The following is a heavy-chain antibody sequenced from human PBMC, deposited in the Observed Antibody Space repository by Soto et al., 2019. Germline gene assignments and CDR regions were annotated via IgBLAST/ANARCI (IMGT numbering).Heavy chain of an antibody. D-gene: IGHD2-21*02. J-gene: IGHJ4*02. CDR1: GYTFTSYA. Sequence: GAXVKVSCKASGYTFTSYAMHWVRQAPGQRLEWMGWINAGNGNTKYSQKFQGRVTITRDTSASTAYMELSSLRSEDTAVYYCARAVAVTADFDYWGQGTLVTVSS. CDR3: ARAVAVTADFDY. V-gene: IGHV1-3*01. CDR2: INAGNGNT.